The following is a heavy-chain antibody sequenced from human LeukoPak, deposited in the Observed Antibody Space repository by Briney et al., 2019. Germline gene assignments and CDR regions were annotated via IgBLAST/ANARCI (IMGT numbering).Heavy chain of an antibody. Sequence: PSETLSLTCTASGGSIDSSNYYWGWIRQPPGKGLEWIGNAFYSGSTYYSPSLKSRVTISLDTSKNQVSLKLNSVTAADSAMYYCAKSGGYGLIDYWGQGTLVTVSS. V-gene: IGHV4-39*01. D-gene: IGHD1-26*01. CDR2: AFYSGST. J-gene: IGHJ4*01. CDR3: AKSGGYGLIDY. CDR1: GGSIDSSNYY.